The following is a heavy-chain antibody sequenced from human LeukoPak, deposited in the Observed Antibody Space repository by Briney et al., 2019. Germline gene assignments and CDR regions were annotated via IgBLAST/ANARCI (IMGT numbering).Heavy chain of an antibody. CDR1: GFTFTSYA. CDR3: AKHYNSGQYYFDY. CDR2: VSVSGGST. J-gene: IGHJ4*02. Sequence: GGSLRLSCAASGFTFTSYAMSWVRQAPGKGLEWVSVVSVSGGSTDYADSVKGRFTISRDNSKNTLDLQMDSLRAEDTALYYCAKHYNSGQYYFDYWGQGTLVIVSS. V-gene: IGHV3-23*01. D-gene: IGHD3-22*01.